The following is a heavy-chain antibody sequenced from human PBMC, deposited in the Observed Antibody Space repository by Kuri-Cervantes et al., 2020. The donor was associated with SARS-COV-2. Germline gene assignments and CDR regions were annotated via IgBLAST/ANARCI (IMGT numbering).Heavy chain of an antibody. Sequence: ASVKVSCKASGYTFISYGISWVRQAPGQGLEWMGWISAYNGNTNYAQKLQGRVTMTTDTSTSTAYMELRSLRSGDTAVYYCARGGGPGMFFEYYMDVWGKGTTVTVSS. CDR2: ISAYNGNT. V-gene: IGHV1-18*01. CDR3: ARGGGPGMFFEYYMDV. J-gene: IGHJ6*03. D-gene: IGHD3-10*02. CDR1: GYTFISYG.